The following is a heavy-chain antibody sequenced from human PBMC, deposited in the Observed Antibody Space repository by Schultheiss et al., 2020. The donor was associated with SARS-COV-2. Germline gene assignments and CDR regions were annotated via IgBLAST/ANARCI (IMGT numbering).Heavy chain of an antibody. D-gene: IGHD3-10*01. Sequence: KISCKASGGTFNTYAISWVRQAPGQGLEWMGGIIPIFGTPNYAQKFQERVTITRDMSTSTAYMELSSLRSEDTAVYYCAAELLTAGGFDYWGQGTLVTVSS. CDR1: GGTFNTYA. V-gene: IGHV1-69*05. CDR2: IIPIFGTP. J-gene: IGHJ4*02. CDR3: AAELLTAGGFDY.